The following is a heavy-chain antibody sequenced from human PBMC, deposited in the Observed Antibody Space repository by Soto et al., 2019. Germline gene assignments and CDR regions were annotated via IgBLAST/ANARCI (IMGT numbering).Heavy chain of an antibody. D-gene: IGHD4-4*01. V-gene: IGHV4-31*03. Sequence: PSQTLSLTCTVSGGTISSGGYYRSWIRQHPGKGLEWIGYIYYSGSTYYNPSLKSRVTISVDTSKNQFSLKLSSVTAADTAVYYCARDAAGVTIDAFDIWGQGTMVTVSS. CDR2: IYYSGST. CDR1: GGTISSGGYY. CDR3: ARDAAGVTIDAFDI. J-gene: IGHJ3*02.